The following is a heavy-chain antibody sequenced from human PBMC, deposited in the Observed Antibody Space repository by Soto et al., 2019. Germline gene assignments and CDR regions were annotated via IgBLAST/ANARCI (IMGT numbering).Heavy chain of an antibody. CDR3: ARGPSYSDYSNDWFFDS. V-gene: IGHV3-48*03. J-gene: IGHJ4*02. CDR1: GFTFNSHE. CDR2: ISSSGGSI. D-gene: IGHD3-9*01. Sequence: GGSLRLSCAGSGFTFNSHEMTWVRQAPGKGLEWISSISSSGGSIYYADSVKGRSTVSRDNAKNSLYLQMNSLRAEDTAVYRCARGPSYSDYSNDWFFDSWGQGALVTVSS.